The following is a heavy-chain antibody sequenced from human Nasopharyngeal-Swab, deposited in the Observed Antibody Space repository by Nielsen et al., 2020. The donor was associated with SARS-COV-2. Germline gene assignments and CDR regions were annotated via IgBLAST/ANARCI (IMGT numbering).Heavy chain of an antibody. D-gene: IGHD6-13*01. V-gene: IGHV3-7*01. CDR3: VRLSIATAGVDY. CDR1: GFTLGNYW. CDR2: INQDGSEK. Sequence: GESLKISCAASGFTLGNYWMSWVRQAPGKGLEWVANINQDGSEKYYLDSVEGRFTISRDNPENSLYLQMNSLRAEDTAVFYCVRLSIATAGVDYWGQGTLVTVSS. J-gene: IGHJ4*02.